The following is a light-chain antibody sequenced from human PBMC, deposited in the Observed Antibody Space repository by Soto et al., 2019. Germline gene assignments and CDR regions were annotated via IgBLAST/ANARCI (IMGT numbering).Light chain of an antibody. CDR1: ADVSSSY. J-gene: IGKJ5*01. V-gene: IGKV3D-20*01. CDR3: QQYGSSPPIT. CDR2: DAS. Sequence: EIVLTLSPGTLSCSPVERATLSCGASADVSSSYVAWYQQKSGLAPRLLIHDASSRATGIPDRFSGSGSGTDFTLTISRLEPEDFAVYYCQQYGSSPPITFGQGTRLEI.